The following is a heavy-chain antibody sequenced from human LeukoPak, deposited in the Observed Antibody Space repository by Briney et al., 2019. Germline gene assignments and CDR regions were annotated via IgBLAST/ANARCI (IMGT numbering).Heavy chain of an antibody. CDR3: ARDIGDYYGSGSYYFDY. J-gene: IGHJ4*02. Sequence: SETLSLTCTVSGGSISSYYWSWIRQPAGKGLEWIGRIYTSGSTNYNPSLKSRVAMSVDTTKNQFSLKLSSVTAADTAVYYCARDIGDYYGSGSYYFDYWGQGTLVTVSS. CDR2: IYTSGST. V-gene: IGHV4-4*07. CDR1: GGSISSYY. D-gene: IGHD3-10*01.